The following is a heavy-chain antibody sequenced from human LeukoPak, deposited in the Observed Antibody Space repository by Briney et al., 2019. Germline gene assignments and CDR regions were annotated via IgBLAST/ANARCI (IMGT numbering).Heavy chain of an antibody. D-gene: IGHD1-26*01. V-gene: IGHV3-23*01. CDR3: AKDLSGSSTGPSDY. CDR1: GFTFSSYA. CDR2: ISGSGGST. Sequence: PGGSLRLSCAASGFTFSSYAMSWVRQAPGKGLEWVSAISGSGGSTYYADSVKGRFTISRGNSKNTLYLQMNSLRAEDTAVYYCAKDLSGSSTGPSDYWGQGTLVTVSS. J-gene: IGHJ4*02.